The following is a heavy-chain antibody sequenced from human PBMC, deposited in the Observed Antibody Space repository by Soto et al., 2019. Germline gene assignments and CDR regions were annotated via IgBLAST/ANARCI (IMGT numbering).Heavy chain of an antibody. J-gene: IGHJ4*02. CDR2: IIPIFGTA. Sequence: SVKVSCKASGGTFSSYAISWVRQAPGQGLEWMGGIIPIFGTANYAQKFQGRVTITADESTSTAYMELSSLRSEDTAVYYCARTTYYYDSSGYYDYWGQGTLVTV. D-gene: IGHD3-22*01. CDR3: ARTTYYYDSSGYYDY. CDR1: GGTFSSYA. V-gene: IGHV1-69*13.